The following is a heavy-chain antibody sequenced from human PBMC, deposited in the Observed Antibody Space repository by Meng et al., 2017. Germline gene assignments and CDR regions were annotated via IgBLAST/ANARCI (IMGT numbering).Heavy chain of an antibody. V-gene: IGHV3-53*01. Sequence: GGSLRLSCAASGFTVSSNYMSWVRQAPGKGLEWVSVIYSGGSTYYADSVKGRFTISRDNSKNTLYLQMNSLRAEDTAVYYCASEPGIAAAGYPHNAFDIWGQGTMVTVSS. CDR2: IYSGGST. D-gene: IGHD6-13*01. CDR3: ASEPGIAAAGYPHNAFDI. CDR1: GFTVSSNY. J-gene: IGHJ3*02.